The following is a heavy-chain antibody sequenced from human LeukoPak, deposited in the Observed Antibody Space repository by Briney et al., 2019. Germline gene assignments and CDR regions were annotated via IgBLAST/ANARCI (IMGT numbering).Heavy chain of an antibody. Sequence: ASVNVSCKASGYTFTSYGISWVRQAPGQGLEWMGWISAYNGNTNYAQKLQGRVTMTTDTSTSTAYMELRSLRSDDTAVYYCARVRSGARLRLGYYYYGMDVWGQGTTVTVSS. D-gene: IGHD6-19*01. V-gene: IGHV1-18*01. CDR1: GYTFTSYG. CDR2: ISAYNGNT. J-gene: IGHJ6*02. CDR3: ARVRSGARLRLGYYYYGMDV.